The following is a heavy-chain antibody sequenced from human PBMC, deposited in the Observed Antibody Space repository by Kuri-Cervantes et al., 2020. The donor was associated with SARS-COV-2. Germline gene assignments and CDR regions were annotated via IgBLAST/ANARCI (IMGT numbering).Heavy chain of an antibody. CDR1: RYTFTGYY. J-gene: IGHJ2*01. Sequence: SVKVSCKASRYTFTGYYMHWVRQAPGQGLEWMGRIIPILGIANYAQKFQGRVTITADKSTSTAYMELSSLRSEDTAVYYCARTITMVRGVTPDWYFDLWGRGTLVTVSS. V-gene: IGHV1-69*02. D-gene: IGHD3-10*01. CDR3: ARTITMVRGVTPDWYFDL. CDR2: IIPILGIA.